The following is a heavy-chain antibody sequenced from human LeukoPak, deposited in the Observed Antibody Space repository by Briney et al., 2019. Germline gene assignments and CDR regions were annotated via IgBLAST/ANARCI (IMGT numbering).Heavy chain of an antibody. CDR2: IIPILSIA. J-gene: IGHJ6*02. D-gene: IGHD3-16*01. V-gene: IGHV1-69*04. Sequence: GASVKVSCKASGGTFSSYAISWVRQAPGQGLEWMGRIIPILSIANYAQKFQGRVTITADKSTSTAYMELSSLRSEDTAVYYCAREVLGMTDYYYYGMDVWGQGTTVTVSS. CDR3: AREVLGMTDYYYYGMDV. CDR1: GGTFSSYA.